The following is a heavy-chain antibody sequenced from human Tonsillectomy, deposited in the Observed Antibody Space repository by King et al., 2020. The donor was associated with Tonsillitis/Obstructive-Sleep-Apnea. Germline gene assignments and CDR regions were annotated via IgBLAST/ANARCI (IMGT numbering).Heavy chain of an antibody. CDR1: GGSFSGYY. CDR3: ARDSGVVVVPAAPNNWFDP. D-gene: IGHD2-2*01. V-gene: IGHV4-34*01. CDR2: INHSGST. Sequence: VQLQQWGAGLLKPSETLSLTCAVYGGSFSGYYWSWIRQPPGKGLEWIGEINHSGSTNYNPSLKSRVTISVDTSKNQFSLKLSSVTAADTAVYYCARDSGVVVVPAAPNNWFDPWGQGTLVTVSS. J-gene: IGHJ5*02.